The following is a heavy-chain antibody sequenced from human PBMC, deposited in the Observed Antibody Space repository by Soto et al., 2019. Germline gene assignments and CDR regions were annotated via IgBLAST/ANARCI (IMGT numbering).Heavy chain of an antibody. CDR1: GYTFTSYG. D-gene: IGHD7-27*01. J-gene: IGHJ4*02. V-gene: IGHV1-18*01. Sequence: QVQLVKSGAEVKKPGASVKVSCKASGYTFTSYGISWVRQAPGQGLEWMGWISAYNGNTTYAQTRRGRVTRTTDTSTSTAYMELRSLRSADTAVYYCARDGDVGVMDYWGQGTLVTVSS. CDR3: ARDGDVGVMDY. CDR2: ISAYNGNT.